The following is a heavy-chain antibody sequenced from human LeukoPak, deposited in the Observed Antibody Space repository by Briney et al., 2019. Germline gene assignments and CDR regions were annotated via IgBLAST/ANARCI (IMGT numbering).Heavy chain of an antibody. CDR2: ISGSGGST. CDR1: GFTFSSYA. J-gene: IGHJ3*02. Sequence: GGSLRLSCAASGFTFSSYAMSWVRQAPGKGLEWVSAISGSGGSTYYADSVKGRFTISRDNSKDTLYLQMNSLRAEDTAVYYCAKDSRVGEMATIWDLVAFDIWGQGTMVTVSS. D-gene: IGHD5-24*01. CDR3: AKDSRVGEMATIWDLVAFDI. V-gene: IGHV3-23*01.